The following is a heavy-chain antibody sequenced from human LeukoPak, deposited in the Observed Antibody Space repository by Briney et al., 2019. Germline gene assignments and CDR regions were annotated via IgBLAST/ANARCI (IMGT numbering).Heavy chain of an antibody. J-gene: IGHJ4*02. Sequence: GGSLRLSCATSGFTFSSYGMNWVRQAPGKGLEWVSYISSSGSTIYYADSVKGRFTISRDNAKNSLYLQMNSLRAEDTAVYYCARDLSGVTGYTYGRGIDYWGQGTLVTVSS. V-gene: IGHV3-48*03. CDR3: ARDLSGVTGYTYGRGIDY. CDR1: GFTFSSYG. D-gene: IGHD5-18*01. CDR2: ISSSGSTI.